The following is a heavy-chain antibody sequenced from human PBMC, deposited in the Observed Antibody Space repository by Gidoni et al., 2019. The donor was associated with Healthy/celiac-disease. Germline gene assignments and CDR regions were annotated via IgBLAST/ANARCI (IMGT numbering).Heavy chain of an antibody. CDR2: IKQDGSEK. CDR1: GFTFSSYW. D-gene: IGHD4-17*01. CDR3: ARELHDYGDLDPATLVRLGWFDP. Sequence: EVQLVESGGGLVQPGGSLRLSCAASGFTFSSYWMSWFRQAPGKGLEWVANIKQDGSEKYYVDSVKGRVTISRDNAKNSLYLQMNSLRAEDTAVYYCARELHDYGDLDPATLVRLGWFDPWGQGTLVTVSS. V-gene: IGHV3-7*01. J-gene: IGHJ5*02.